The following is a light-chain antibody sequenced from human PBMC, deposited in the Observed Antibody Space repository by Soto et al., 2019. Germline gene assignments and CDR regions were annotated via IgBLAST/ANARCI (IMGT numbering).Light chain of an antibody. CDR2: GAS. V-gene: IGKV3-20*01. J-gene: IGKJ4*01. CDR1: QSVSSNY. CDR3: QQYSASPPLT. Sequence: EIVLTQSPGTLSLSPGDRATLSCRASQSVSSNYLAWYQQKPGRAPRLLVYGASSRATGIPDRFSGSGSGTDFTLTISRLEPEDFGVYYCQQYSASPPLTFGGGTKVEIK.